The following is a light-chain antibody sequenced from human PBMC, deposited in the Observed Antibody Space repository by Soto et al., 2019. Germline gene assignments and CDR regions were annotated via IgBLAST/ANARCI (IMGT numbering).Light chain of an antibody. CDR3: QQYNNWPPWT. CDR1: QSVCSN. J-gene: IGKJ1*01. V-gene: IGKV3-15*01. CDR2: GAS. Sequence: EIVMTQSPATLSVSPGERATLSCRASQSVCSNLAWYQQKPGQAPRLLISGASTRATGIPARFSGSGSGTEFTLTISSLQSEDFAVYYCQQYNNWPPWTFGQGTKVEIK.